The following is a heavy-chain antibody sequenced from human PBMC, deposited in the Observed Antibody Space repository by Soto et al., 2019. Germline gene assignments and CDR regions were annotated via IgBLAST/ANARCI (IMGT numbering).Heavy chain of an antibody. Sequence: SETLSLTCTVSGGSISSGGYYWSWIRQHPGKGLEWIGYIYYSGSTYYNPSLKSRVTISVDTSKNQFSLKLSSVTAADTAVYYCASGRNWLINWFDPCGQRTLVTVSS. J-gene: IGHJ5*02. V-gene: IGHV4-31*03. CDR1: GGSISSGGYY. CDR3: ASGRNWLINWFDP. D-gene: IGHD1-20*01. CDR2: IYYSGST.